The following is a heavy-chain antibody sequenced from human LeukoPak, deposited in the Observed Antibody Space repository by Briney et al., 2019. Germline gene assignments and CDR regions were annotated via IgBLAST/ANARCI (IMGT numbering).Heavy chain of an antibody. Sequence: GESLKISCKGPGYSFTSYWIAWVRQMPGKGLEWMGIIYPGDSGTRYSPSFQGQVTISADKSISTAYLQWSSLKASDTAMYYCARRADTSMVFDYWGQGTLVTVSS. D-gene: IGHD5-18*01. V-gene: IGHV5-51*01. CDR2: IYPGDSGT. J-gene: IGHJ4*02. CDR1: GYSFTSYW. CDR3: ARRADTSMVFDY.